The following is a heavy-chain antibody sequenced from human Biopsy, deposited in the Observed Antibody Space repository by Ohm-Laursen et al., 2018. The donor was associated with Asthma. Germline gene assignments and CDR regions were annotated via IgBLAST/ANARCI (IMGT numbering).Heavy chain of an antibody. J-gene: IGHJ4*02. Sequence: SLRLSCAAPGFAVSRDYMFWVRQAPGKGLEWVPVIYSGETSHTADSVRGRFTISRDYSKNTLYLQMHSLRAEDTAVYYCARGDSSNWSHYYFDYWGQGTLVTVSS. CDR1: GFAVSRDY. V-gene: IGHV3-53*01. D-gene: IGHD3-22*01. CDR3: ARGDSSNWSHYYFDY. CDR2: IYSGETS.